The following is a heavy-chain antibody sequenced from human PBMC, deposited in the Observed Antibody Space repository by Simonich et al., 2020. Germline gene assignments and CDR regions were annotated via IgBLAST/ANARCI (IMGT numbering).Heavy chain of an antibody. CDR3: ASSKRGYNWNDFDY. V-gene: IGHV1-2*02. J-gene: IGHJ4*02. CDR1: GYSFTGYY. Sequence: QVQLVQSGAEVKKPGASVKVSCKASGYSFTGYYMHWVRQAPGQGLGVREWNNPNSDGTTYAPKFQGRVTITRDTSISTAYMELSRLRSDDTAVYYCASSKRGYNWNDFDYWGQGTLVTVSS. CDR2: NNPNSDGT. D-gene: IGHD1-1*01.